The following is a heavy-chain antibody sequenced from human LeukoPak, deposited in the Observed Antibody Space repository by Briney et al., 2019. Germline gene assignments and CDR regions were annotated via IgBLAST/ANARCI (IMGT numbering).Heavy chain of an antibody. J-gene: IGHJ4*02. V-gene: IGHV3-30-3*01. D-gene: IGHD3-10*01. Sequence: SLRLSCAASGFTFSSYAMHGVRQAPGKGLEWVEVISYDGSNKYYADSVKGRFTISRDNSKNTLYLQMNSLRAEDTAVYYCARGPSSMVRGFGWGQGTLVTVSS. CDR3: ARGPSSMVRGFG. CDR1: GFTFSSYA. CDR2: ISYDGSNK.